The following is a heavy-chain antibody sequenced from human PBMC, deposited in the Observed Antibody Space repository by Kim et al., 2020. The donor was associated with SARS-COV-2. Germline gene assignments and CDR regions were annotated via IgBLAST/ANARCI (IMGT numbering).Heavy chain of an antibody. Sequence: TTYADSVKGRFTITRDNAKNTVYLQMKSLRAEDTAVYYCASLAAASGFDIWGLGTMVTVSS. V-gene: IGHV3-74*01. J-gene: IGHJ3*02. CDR2: T. D-gene: IGHD6-13*01. CDR3: ASLAAASGFDI.